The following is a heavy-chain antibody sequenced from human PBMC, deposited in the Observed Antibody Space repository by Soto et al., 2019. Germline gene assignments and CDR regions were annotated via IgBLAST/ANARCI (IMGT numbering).Heavy chain of an antibody. Sequence: ASVKVSCKASGYTFTSYGISWVRQAPGQGLERMGWISAYNGNTNYAQKLQGRVTMTTDTSTSTAYMELRSLRSDDTAVYYCASPFPEIPYAASYNWNYEGAFDIWGQGTMVTVSS. J-gene: IGHJ3*02. D-gene: IGHD1-7*01. CDR3: ASPFPEIPYAASYNWNYEGAFDI. V-gene: IGHV1-18*01. CDR2: ISAYNGNT. CDR1: GYTFTSYG.